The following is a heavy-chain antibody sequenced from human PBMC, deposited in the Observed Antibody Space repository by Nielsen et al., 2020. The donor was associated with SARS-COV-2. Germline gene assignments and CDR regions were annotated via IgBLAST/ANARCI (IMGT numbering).Heavy chain of an antibody. J-gene: IGHJ6*01. Sequence: GESLKISCAASGFTFSSYGMHWVRQAPGKGLEWVAVISYDGGNKYYADSVKGRFTISRDNSKNTLYLQMNSLRAEDTAVYYCAGNLQQVVLWHYYGMDVWGQGTTVTVSS. D-gene: IGHD6-13*01. V-gene: IGHV3-30*03. CDR3: AGNLQQVVLWHYYGMDV. CDR1: GFTFSSYG. CDR2: ISYDGGNK.